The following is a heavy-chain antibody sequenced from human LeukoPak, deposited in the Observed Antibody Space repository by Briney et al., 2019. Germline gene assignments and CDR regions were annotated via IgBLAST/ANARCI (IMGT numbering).Heavy chain of an antibody. CDR1: GGSFSGYY. D-gene: IGHD4-4*01. CDR3: ARGNTVTYYFDY. V-gene: IGHV4-34*01. CDR2: INHSGST. J-gene: IGHJ4*02. Sequence: SETLSLTCAVYGGSFSGYYWSWIRQPPGKGLEWIGEINHSGSTNYNPSLKSRVTISVDTSKNQFSLKLSSVTAADTAVYYCARGNTVTYYFDYWGQGTLVTASS.